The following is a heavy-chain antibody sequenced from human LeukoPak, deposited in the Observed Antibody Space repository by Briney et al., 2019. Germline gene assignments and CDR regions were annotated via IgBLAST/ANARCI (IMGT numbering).Heavy chain of an antibody. D-gene: IGHD4-23*01. J-gene: IGHJ4*02. CDR1: GYAFTSYG. V-gene: IGHV1-18*01. CDR3: ARVRGDYGGPYFDY. CDR2: ISAYNGNT. Sequence: GASAKVSCKASGYAFTSYGISWVRQAPGQGLEWMGWISAYNGNTNYAQKLQGRVTMTTDTSTSTAYMELRSLRSDDTAVYYCARVRGDYGGPYFDYWGQGTLVTVSS.